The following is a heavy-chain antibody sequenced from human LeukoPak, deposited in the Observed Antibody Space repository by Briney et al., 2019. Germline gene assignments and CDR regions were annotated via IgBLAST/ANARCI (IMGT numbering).Heavy chain of an antibody. Sequence: SETLSLTCTVSGGSISSYYWSWIRQPPGKGLEWIGSIFYSGSTNYNPSLKSRVTMTADTSNNQVSLRLRSATAADTAVYYCAKLGSTDHWGQGVLVTVSS. CDR2: IFYSGST. D-gene: IGHD3-16*01. V-gene: IGHV4-59*08. CDR3: AKLGSTDH. J-gene: IGHJ4*02. CDR1: GGSISSYY.